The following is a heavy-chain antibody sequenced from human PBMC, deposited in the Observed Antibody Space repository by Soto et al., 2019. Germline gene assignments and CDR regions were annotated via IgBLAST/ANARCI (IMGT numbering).Heavy chain of an antibody. J-gene: IGHJ6*02. Sequence: SETLSLTCTVSGGSISSGGYYWSWIRQHPGKGLEWIGYIYYIGSTYYNPSLKSRVTISVDKSKNQFSLRLSSVTAADTAVYYCARRTWGMDVWGQGTTVTVSS. D-gene: IGHD2-8*01. CDR1: GGSISSGGYY. CDR2: IYYIGST. V-gene: IGHV4-31*03. CDR3: ARRTWGMDV.